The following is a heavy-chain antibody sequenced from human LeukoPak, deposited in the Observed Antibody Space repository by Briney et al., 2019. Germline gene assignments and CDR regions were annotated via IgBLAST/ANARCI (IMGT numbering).Heavy chain of an antibody. CDR1: GYTSTSYG. J-gene: IGHJ4*02. V-gene: IGHV1-18*04. D-gene: IGHD2-15*01. CDR2: ISAYNGNT. CDR3: ARADEVVAASGY. Sequence: ASVKVSCKASGYTSTSYGISWARQAPGQGLEWMGWISAYNGNTNYAQKLQGRVTMTTDTSTSTAYMELRSLRSDDTAVYYCARADEVVAASGYWGQGTLVTVSS.